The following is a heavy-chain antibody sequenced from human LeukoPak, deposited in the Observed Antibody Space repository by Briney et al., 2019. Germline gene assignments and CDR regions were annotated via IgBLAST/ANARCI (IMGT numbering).Heavy chain of an antibody. D-gene: IGHD3-10*01. CDR2: INPNSGGT. J-gene: IGHJ5*02. CDR1: GYTFTGYY. Sequence: ASVKVSCKASGYTFTGYYMRWVRQAPGQGLEWMGWINPNSGGTNYAQKFQGRVTMTRDTSISTAYMELSRLRSDDTAVYYCARAPLWFGELPWFDPWGQGTLVTVSS. V-gene: IGHV1-2*02. CDR3: ARAPLWFGELPWFDP.